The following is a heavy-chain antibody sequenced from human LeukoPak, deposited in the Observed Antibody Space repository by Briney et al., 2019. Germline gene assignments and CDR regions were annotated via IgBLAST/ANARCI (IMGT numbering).Heavy chain of an antibody. V-gene: IGHV4-39*07. CDR1: GVSISSSSYY. Sequence: NPSETLSLTCTVSGVSISSSSYYWGWIRQPPGKGLEWIGSIYYSGSTYYNPSLKSRVTISVDTSKNQFSLKLSSVTAADTAVYYCASNDAGIAAAGIHNWFDPWGQGTLVTVYS. CDR2: IYYSGST. D-gene: IGHD6-13*01. J-gene: IGHJ5*02. CDR3: ASNDAGIAAAGIHNWFDP.